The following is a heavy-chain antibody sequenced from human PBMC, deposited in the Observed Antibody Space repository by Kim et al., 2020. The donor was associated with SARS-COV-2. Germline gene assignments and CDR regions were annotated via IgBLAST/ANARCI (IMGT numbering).Heavy chain of an antibody. D-gene: IGHD2-2*01. Sequence: SETLSLTCTVSGGSISSYYWSWIRQPAGKGLEWIGRIYTSGSTNYNPSLKSRVTMSVDTSKNQFSLKLSSVTAADTAVYYCARVRCDCSSTSCCSGFDPWGRGTLVTVSS. V-gene: IGHV4-4*07. CDR2: IYTSGST. J-gene: IGHJ5*02. CDR3: ARVRCDCSSTSCCSGFDP. CDR1: GGSISSYY.